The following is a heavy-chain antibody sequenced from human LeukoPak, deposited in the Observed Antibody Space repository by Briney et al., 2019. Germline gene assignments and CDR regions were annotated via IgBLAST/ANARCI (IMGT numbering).Heavy chain of an antibody. CDR3: ATLFTYGSGSYGFDY. D-gene: IGHD3-10*01. V-gene: IGHV1-2*06. CDR1: GYTFTGYY. Sequence: ASVKVSCKASGYTFTGYYMHWVRQAPGQGLEWMGRINPNSGGTNYAQKFQGGVTMTRDTSISTAYMELSRLRSDDTAVYYCATLFTYGSGSYGFDYWGQGTLVTVSS. J-gene: IGHJ4*02. CDR2: INPNSGGT.